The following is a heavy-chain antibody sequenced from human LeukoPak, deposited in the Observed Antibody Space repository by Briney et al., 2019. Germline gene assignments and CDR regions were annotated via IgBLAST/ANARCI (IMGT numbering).Heavy chain of an antibody. CDR2: ISWNSGSI. J-gene: IGHJ3*02. CDR1: GFTFNNSG. D-gene: IGHD6-13*01. V-gene: IGHV3-9*01. CDR3: AKDIDSSSWEAFDI. Sequence: GGSLRLSCAASGFTFNNSGMHWVRQAPGKGLEWVSGISWNSGSIGYADSVKGRFTISRDNAKNSLYLQMNSLRAEDTALYYCAKDIDSSSWEAFDIWGQGTMVTVSS.